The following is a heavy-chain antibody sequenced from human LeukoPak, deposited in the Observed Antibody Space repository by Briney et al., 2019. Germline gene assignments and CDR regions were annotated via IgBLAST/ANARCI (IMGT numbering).Heavy chain of an antibody. V-gene: IGHV1-46*01. CDR2: INPSGGST. J-gene: IGHJ3*02. CDR3: ARADHNWNDAFDI. CDR1: GYTFTSYY. D-gene: IGHD1-20*01. Sequence: ASVRVSCKASGYTFTSYYMHWVRQAPGQGLEWMGIINPSGGSTSYAQKFQGRVTMTRDTSTSTVYMELSSLRSEDTAVYYCARADHNWNDAFDIWGQGTMVTVS.